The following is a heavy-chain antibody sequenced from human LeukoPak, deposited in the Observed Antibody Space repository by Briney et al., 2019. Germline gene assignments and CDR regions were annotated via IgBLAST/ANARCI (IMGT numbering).Heavy chain of an antibody. J-gene: IGHJ4*02. D-gene: IGHD2/OR15-2a*01. V-gene: IGHV3-7*01. CDR2: IKPDGSGK. CDR1: GFSFSSYW. Sequence: PGGSLRLSCAASGFSFSSYWMTWVRQVPGKGLEWVANIKPDGSGKHYVDSVKGRFTISRDNAKNSLYLQMDSLRVEDTAVYYCSSQPAVIDLDFWGQGALLTVSS. CDR3: SSQPAVIDLDF.